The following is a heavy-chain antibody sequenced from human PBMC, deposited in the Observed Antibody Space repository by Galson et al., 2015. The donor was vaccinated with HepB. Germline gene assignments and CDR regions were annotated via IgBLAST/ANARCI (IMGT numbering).Heavy chain of an antibody. J-gene: IGHJ5*02. CDR2: IFTTGTP. V-gene: IGHV4-4*07. D-gene: IGHD1-26*01. CDR3: VKESAIVGSIWRSWFDP. CDR1: GGSFSNSHS. Sequence: SETLSLTCAVSGGSFSNSHSWSWIRQSAGKGLEWIGRIFTTGTPNYNPSLQGRVTMSVDSSMKVFSLSLSAVTAADTAVYYCVKESAIVGSIWRSWFDPWGQGVLVTVTA.